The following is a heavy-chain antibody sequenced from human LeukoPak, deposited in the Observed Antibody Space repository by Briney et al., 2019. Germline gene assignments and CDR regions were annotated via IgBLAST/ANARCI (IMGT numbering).Heavy chain of an antibody. V-gene: IGHV6-1*01. D-gene: IGHD4-11*01. Sequence: SQTLSLTCAVSGDSVSSSSAVWNWIRQSPSRGLEWLGRTYDRSKWHNEYAESVKSRISITSDTSKNQFSLQLNSVTPEDTAEYFCAGTTDYSSFLAFWGQGTLVTVSS. CDR1: GDSVSSSSAV. J-gene: IGHJ4*02. CDR2: TYDRSKWHN. CDR3: AGTTDYSSFLAF.